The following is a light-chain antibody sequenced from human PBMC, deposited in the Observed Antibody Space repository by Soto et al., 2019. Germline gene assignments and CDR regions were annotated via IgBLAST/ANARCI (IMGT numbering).Light chain of an antibody. CDR3: QQSYSTPIT. V-gene: IGKV1-39*01. CDR1: QSISMY. J-gene: IGKJ5*01. CDR2: AAS. Sequence: DIQMTQSPSSVSASVGDRVTITCRASQSISMYLNWYQQKPGKAPKVLIYAASNFQSGVPSRFSGSGSGTDFTLTISSLQPEDFATYYCQQSYSTPITFGQGTRLEIK.